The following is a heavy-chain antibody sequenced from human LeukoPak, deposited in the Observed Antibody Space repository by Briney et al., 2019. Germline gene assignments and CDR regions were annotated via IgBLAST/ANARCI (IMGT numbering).Heavy chain of an antibody. CDR1: GYTFTSYD. CDR3: ARGLSSRKARFDP. V-gene: IGHV1-8*01. J-gene: IGHJ5*02. CDR2: MNPNSGNT. Sequence: GASVKVSCKASGYTFTSYDINWVRQATGQGLEWMGWMNPNSGNTGYAQKFQGRVTMARNTSISTAYMELSSLRSEDTAVYYCARGLSSRKARFDPWGQGTLVTVSS.